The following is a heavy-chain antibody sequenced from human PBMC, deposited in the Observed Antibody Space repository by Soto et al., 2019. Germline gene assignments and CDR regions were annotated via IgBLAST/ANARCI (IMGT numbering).Heavy chain of an antibody. V-gene: IGHV3-23*01. CDR2: ITESGGTT. Sequence: EVQLFESGGGLVQPGGSLRLSCAASGFTFSSYAMSWVRQAPGKGLEWLSAITESGGTTYHANSVKGRFTISRDNSKNTLSRQMSSLMAEYRALYFCAKGGSATGVPHWGQGTLVTVSS. J-gene: IGHJ1*01. CDR1: GFTFSSYA. CDR3: AKGGSATGVPH.